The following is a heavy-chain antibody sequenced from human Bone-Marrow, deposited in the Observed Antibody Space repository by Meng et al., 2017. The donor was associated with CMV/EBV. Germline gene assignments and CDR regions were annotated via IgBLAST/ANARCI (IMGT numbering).Heavy chain of an antibody. CDR1: GFTFSNYA. V-gene: IGHV3-23*01. J-gene: IGHJ4*02. CDR2: IPGSGETT. CDR3: AKVGEKGTHGVYPFGS. D-gene: IGHD2-8*01. Sequence: GGSLRLSCATSGFTFSNYAMSWVRQVPGKGLEWVSTIPGSGETTWHIDPVRGRFTISRDNSKSTLFLQMSSLGAEDTAVYYCAKVGEKGTHGVYPFGSWGQGTLVTVSS.